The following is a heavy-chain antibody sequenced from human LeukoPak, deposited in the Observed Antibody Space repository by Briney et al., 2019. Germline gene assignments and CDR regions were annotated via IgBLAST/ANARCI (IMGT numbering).Heavy chain of an antibody. V-gene: IGHV1-46*01. Sequence: ASLKVSFKASVYSFTSQYMHWVRQAPGQGLEWMGIINPSGGSTSYAQKFQGRITITRDTSTSTVYMELTSLKSEDTAVYYCARDQGPAAGTSYNWFDPWGQGTLVTVSS. CDR3: ARDQGPAAGTSYNWFDP. CDR1: VYSFTSQY. CDR2: INPSGGST. D-gene: IGHD6-25*01. J-gene: IGHJ5*02.